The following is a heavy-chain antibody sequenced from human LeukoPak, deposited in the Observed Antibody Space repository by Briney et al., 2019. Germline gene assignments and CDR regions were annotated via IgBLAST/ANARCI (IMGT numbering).Heavy chain of an antibody. CDR3: AREPPDYDFWSGYYYYYYGMDV. CDR2: ISAYNGST. J-gene: IGHJ6*02. D-gene: IGHD3-3*01. Sequence: ASVKVSCKASGYTFTSYGISWVRQAPGQGLEWMGWISAYNGSTNYAQKLQGRVTMTTDTSTSTAYMELRSLRSDDTAVYYCAREPPDYDFWSGYYYYYYGMDVWGQGTTVTVSS. V-gene: IGHV1-18*01. CDR1: GYTFTSYG.